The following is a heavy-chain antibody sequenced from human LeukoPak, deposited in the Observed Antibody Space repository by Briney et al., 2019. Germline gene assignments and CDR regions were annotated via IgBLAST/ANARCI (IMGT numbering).Heavy chain of an antibody. CDR2: ISGSGGST. CDR1: GFTFSSYA. CDR3: AKGSLAVAGFQLDY. J-gene: IGHJ4*02. V-gene: IGHV3-23*01. Sequence: PGGSLRLSCAASGFTFSSYAMSWVRQVPGKGLEWVSAISGSGGSTYYADSVKGRFTISRDNSKNTLYLQMNSLRAEDTAVYYCAKGSLAVAGFQLDYWGQGTLVTVS. D-gene: IGHD6-19*01.